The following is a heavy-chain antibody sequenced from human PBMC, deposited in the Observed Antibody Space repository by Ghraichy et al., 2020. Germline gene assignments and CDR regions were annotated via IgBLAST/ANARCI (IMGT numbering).Heavy chain of an antibody. Sequence: SETLSLTCVVSGASIASGGYSWNWIRQTPGKTLEWMGYIYHSGNTLYNPSLKSRVTMSLDRSHSQFSLELTSVTAADSAIYYCARGDPNYHYMGVWGKGRPVTVSS. CDR3: ARGDPNYHYMGV. J-gene: IGHJ6*03. CDR1: GASIASGGYS. CDR2: IYHSGNT. V-gene: IGHV4-30-2*01.